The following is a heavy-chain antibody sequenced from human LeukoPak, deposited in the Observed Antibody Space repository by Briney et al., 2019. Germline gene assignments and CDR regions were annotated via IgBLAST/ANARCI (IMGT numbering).Heavy chain of an antibody. V-gene: IGHV4-34*01. J-gene: IGHJ6*02. D-gene: IGHD2-2*01. CDR3: ARGYQLLSYYYYYGMDV. CDR2: INHSGST. Sequence: SETLSLTCAVYGGSFSGHYWSWIRQPPGKGLEWIGEINHSGSTNYNPSLKSRVTISVDTSKNQFSLKLSSVTAADTAVYYCARGYQLLSYYYYYGMDVWGQGTTVTVSS. CDR1: GGSFSGHY.